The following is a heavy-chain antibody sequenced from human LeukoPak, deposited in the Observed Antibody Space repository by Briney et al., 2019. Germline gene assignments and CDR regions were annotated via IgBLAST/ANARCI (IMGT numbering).Heavy chain of an antibody. CDR3: ARNLWFGESSDAFDM. CDR2: INPKSGGT. D-gene: IGHD3-10*01. Sequence: GASVKVSCKASGYTFTGYYMHWVRQAPGQGPEWMGWINPKSGGTNYAQKFQGRVTMTRDTSISTAYMEMSRLRSDNTAVYYCARNLWFGESSDAFDMWGQGTMVTVSS. CDR1: GYTFTGYY. V-gene: IGHV1-2*02. J-gene: IGHJ3*02.